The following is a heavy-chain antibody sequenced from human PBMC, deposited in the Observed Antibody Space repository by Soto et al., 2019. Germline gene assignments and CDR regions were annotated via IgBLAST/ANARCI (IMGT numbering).Heavy chain of an antibody. CDR3: AALAVAGDGAFDY. D-gene: IGHD6-19*01. CDR2: IYYSGST. CDR1: GGSISSYY. V-gene: IGHV4-59*01. J-gene: IGHJ4*02. Sequence: QVQLQESGPGLVKPSETLSLTCTVSGGSISSYYWSWIRQPPGKGLEWIGYIYYSGSTNYNPSLKSRVTISVDTSKIQFSLKLSSVTAADTAVYYCAALAVAGDGAFDYWGQGTLVTVSS.